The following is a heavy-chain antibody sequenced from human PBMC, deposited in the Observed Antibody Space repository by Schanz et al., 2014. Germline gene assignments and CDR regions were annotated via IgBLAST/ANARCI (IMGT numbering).Heavy chain of an antibody. D-gene: IGHD3-9*01. CDR3: AKHVRSLTGNDY. Sequence: VQLVESGGDLVKPGGSLRLSCEASGFTFSNYGMNWVRQAPEKGLEWVSYISSSSGTIYYADSVKGRFTISRDNAKNLLYLQMNGLRAEDTAVYYCAKHVRSLTGNDYWGQGTLVTVSS. J-gene: IGHJ4*02. CDR1: GFTFSNYG. V-gene: IGHV3-48*01. CDR2: ISSSSGTI.